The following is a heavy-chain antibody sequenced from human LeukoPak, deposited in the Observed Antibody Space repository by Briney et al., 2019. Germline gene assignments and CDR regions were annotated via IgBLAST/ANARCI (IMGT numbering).Heavy chain of an antibody. CDR3: ARTTVTTYFDN. CDR1: GGSISSYY. CDR2: ISDSGST. Sequence: SVTLSLTCTVSGGSISSYYWSWIRQPPGKGLEWIAYISDSGSTNYNPSLKSRVTISVDTSKNQFPLKLSSVTAADTAVYYCARTTVTTYFDNWGQGTLVTVSS. D-gene: IGHD4-17*01. J-gene: IGHJ4*02. V-gene: IGHV4-59*01.